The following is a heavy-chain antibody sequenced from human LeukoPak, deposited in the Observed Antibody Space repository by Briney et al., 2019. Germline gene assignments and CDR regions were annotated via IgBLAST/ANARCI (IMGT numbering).Heavy chain of an antibody. J-gene: IGHJ4*02. V-gene: IGHV4-39*01. Sequence: GSLRLSCAASGFTFSSYAMSWIRQPPGKGLEWIGSSVYYSGSTYYNPSLKSRVTISVDTSKNQFSLKLTSVTAADTAVYYCASRASYYDSRGYGVVFDYWGQGTLVTVSS. CDR3: ASRASYYDSRGYGVVFDY. CDR2: SVYYSGST. D-gene: IGHD3-22*01. CDR1: GFTFSSYA.